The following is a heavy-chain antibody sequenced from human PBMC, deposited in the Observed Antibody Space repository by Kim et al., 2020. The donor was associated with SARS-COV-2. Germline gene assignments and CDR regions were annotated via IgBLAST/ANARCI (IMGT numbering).Heavy chain of an antibody. Sequence: SVKGRFTISRDNAKNSLHRQMNSLSAEDTAIYYCARGIPAESSGWTPAFDYWGQGIQVTVSS. D-gene: IGHD6-19*01. CDR3: ARGIPAESSGWTPAFDY. J-gene: IGHJ4*02. V-gene: IGHV3-11*06.